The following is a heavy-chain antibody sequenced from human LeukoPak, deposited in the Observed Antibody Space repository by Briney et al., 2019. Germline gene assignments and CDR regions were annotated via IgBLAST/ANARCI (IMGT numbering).Heavy chain of an antibody. J-gene: IGHJ4*02. CDR2: ISYDGSNK. D-gene: IGHD3-22*01. CDR3: ATPVEHTHDSSGYYKDY. Sequence: GGSLRLSCAASGFTFSSYGMHWVRQAPGKGLEWVAVISYDGSNKYYADSVKGRFTISRDNSKNTLYLQMNSLRAEDTAVYYCATPVEHTHDSSGYYKDYWGQGTLVTVSS. V-gene: IGHV3-30*19. CDR1: GFTFSSYG.